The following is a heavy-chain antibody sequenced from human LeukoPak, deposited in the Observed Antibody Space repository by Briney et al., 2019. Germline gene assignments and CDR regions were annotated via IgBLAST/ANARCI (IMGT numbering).Heavy chain of an antibody. V-gene: IGHV3-21*01. CDR1: GLTFCSHS. J-gene: IGHJ3*02. CDR2: ISTSSRYI. CDR3: AKDCRKYYDSSAYPHAFDI. D-gene: IGHD3-22*01. Sequence: GGSPRLSRAASGLTFCSHSMKWVRHAPGERLEWVSSISTSSRYIYYADSVKGRFIISRDNAKNSLYLQMNSLRPEDTALYYCAKDCRKYYDSSAYPHAFDIWGQGTMVTVSS.